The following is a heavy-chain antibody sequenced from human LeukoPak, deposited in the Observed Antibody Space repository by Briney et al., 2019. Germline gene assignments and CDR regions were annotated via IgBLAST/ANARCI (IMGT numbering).Heavy chain of an antibody. D-gene: IGHD5-18*01. Sequence: SETLSLTSAVYGGSFSGYYWSWIPQPPGEGLEWIVEINHSGSTNYTPSPKSLVTLSEDTSKNQFSLKLSYVTVADTAVYYCARVAWEDTAMAHDYWGQGTLVAVCS. CDR2: INHSGST. CDR3: ARVAWEDTAMAHDY. CDR1: GGSFSGYY. J-gene: IGHJ4*02. V-gene: IGHV4-34*01.